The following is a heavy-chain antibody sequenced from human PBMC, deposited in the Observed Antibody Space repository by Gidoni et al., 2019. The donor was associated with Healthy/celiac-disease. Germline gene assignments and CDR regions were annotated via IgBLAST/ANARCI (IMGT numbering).Heavy chain of an antibody. Sequence: QVQLVESGGGVVQPGRSLRLSCAASGFTFSSYGMHWVRQAPGKGLEWVAVISYDGSNKYYADSVKGRFTISRDNSKNTLYLQMNSLRAEDTAVYYCAIGITGTGTLDYWGQGTLVTVSS. CDR3: AIGITGTGTLDY. J-gene: IGHJ4*02. CDR2: ISYDGSNK. V-gene: IGHV3-30*03. D-gene: IGHD1-7*01. CDR1: GFTFSSYG.